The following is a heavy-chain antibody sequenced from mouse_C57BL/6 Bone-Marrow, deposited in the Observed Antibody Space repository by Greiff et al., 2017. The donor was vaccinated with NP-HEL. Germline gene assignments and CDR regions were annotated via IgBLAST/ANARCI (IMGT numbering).Heavy chain of an antibody. Sequence: VKLMESGAELVRPGTSVKMSCKASGYTFTNYWIGWAKQRPGHGLEWIGDIYPGGGYTNYNEKFKGKATLTADKSSSTAYVQFSSLTSEDSAIYDCARDYGSSHWYFDVWGTGTTVTVSS. CDR3: ARDYGSSHWYFDV. D-gene: IGHD1-1*01. CDR1: GYTFTNYW. V-gene: IGHV1-63*01. J-gene: IGHJ1*03. CDR2: IYPGGGYT.